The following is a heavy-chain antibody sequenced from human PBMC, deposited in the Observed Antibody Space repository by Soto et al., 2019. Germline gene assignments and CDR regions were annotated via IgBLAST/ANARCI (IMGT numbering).Heavy chain of an antibody. D-gene: IGHD4-17*01. V-gene: IGHV3-23*01. J-gene: IGHJ4*02. CDR3: AKDSSRTVTYFDY. CDR1: GFTFSSYA. CDR2: ISGSGGST. Sequence: EVQLLESGGGLVQPGGSLRLSCAASGFTFSSYAMSSVRQAPGKGLEWVSAISGSGGSTYYADSVKGRFTISRDNSKNTLYLQMNSLRAEDTAVYYCAKDSSRTVTYFDYWGQGTLVTVSS.